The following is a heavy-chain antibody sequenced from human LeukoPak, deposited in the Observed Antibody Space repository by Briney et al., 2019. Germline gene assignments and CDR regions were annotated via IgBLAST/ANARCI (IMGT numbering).Heavy chain of an antibody. J-gene: IGHJ4*02. CDR2: IYHSGST. CDR3: ASLTPTYYYDSSGYSSSDDY. V-gene: IGHV4-38-2*01. CDR1: GYSISSGYF. Sequence: TSETLSLTCAVSGYSISSGYFCGWIRQPPGKGLEWIGSIYHSGSTYYNPSLKSRVTISVDTSKNQLSLKLSSVTAADTAVYYCASLTPTYYYDSSGYSSSDDYWGQGTLVTVSS. D-gene: IGHD3-22*01.